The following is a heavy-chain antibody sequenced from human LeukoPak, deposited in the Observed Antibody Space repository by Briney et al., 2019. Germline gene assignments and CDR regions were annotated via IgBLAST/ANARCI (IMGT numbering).Heavy chain of an antibody. Sequence: GGSLRLSCAASGFTFSSYAMSWVRQAPGKGLEWVSAISGSGGSTYYADSVKGRFTISRDNSKNTLYLQMNSLRAEDTAVYYCAKRHSYDSSGFPDYWGQGTLVTVSS. D-gene: IGHD3-22*01. V-gene: IGHV3-23*01. CDR2: ISGSGGST. CDR3: AKRHSYDSSGFPDY. J-gene: IGHJ4*02. CDR1: GFTFSSYA.